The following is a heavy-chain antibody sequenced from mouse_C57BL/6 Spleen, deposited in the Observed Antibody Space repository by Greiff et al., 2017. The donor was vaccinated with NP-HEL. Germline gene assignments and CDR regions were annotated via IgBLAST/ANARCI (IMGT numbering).Heavy chain of an antibody. J-gene: IGHJ4*01. CDR3: ARSHTVVARESFLDY. CDR1: GYTFTSYW. D-gene: IGHD1-1*01. Sequence: QVQLQQPGAELVRPGSSVKLSCKASGYTFTSYWMDWVKQRPGQGLEWIGNIYPSDSETHYNQKFKDKATLTVDKSSSTAYMQLISLTSEDSAVYYCARSHTVVARESFLDYWGQGTSVTVSS. V-gene: IGHV1-61*01. CDR2: IYPSDSET.